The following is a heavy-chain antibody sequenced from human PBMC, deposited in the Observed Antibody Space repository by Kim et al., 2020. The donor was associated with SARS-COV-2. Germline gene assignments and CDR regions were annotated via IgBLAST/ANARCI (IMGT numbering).Heavy chain of an antibody. D-gene: IGHD2-2*01. CDR2: FDPEQSFT. J-gene: IGHJ6*02. CDR3: VTDSMDADTLSSLMDV. Sequence: ASVKVSCKVSGFTLSEFSLHWVRQRPGKGLEWMGGFDPEQSFTIYAQKFQGRVTITEDTSADTAYLELSRLRFEDTAVYYCVTDSMDADTLSSLMDVWGQGTSVTVSS. CDR1: GFTLSEFS. V-gene: IGHV1-24*01.